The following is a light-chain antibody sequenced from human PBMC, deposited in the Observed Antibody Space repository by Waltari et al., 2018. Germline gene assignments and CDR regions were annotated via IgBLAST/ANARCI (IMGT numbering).Light chain of an antibody. CDR2: EVS. CDR3: GSYASGNSIL. Sequence: QSALTQPASMSGSPGQSITIPCTGTSSDVGGYLYVSWYQQHPGEAPKLMIFEVSRRPAGVSGRFSGSKSGNTASLTISGLQAEDEADYYCGSYASGNSILFGGGTKVTVL. CDR1: SSDVGGYLY. V-gene: IGLV2-14*03. J-gene: IGLJ2*01.